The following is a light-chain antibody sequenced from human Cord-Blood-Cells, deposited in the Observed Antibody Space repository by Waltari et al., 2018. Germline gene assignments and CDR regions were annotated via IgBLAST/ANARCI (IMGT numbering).Light chain of an antibody. CDR1: STNIGNHY. J-gene: IGLJ3*02. V-gene: IGLV1-51*01. CDR2: DNN. Sequence: QSVLTQPPSVSAAPGQTVTITCSGSSTNIGNHYVSWYHHLPGTAPTLLIYDNNKRPSGIPDRCSGSKSGTSATLGITGLQTGDEADYYCGTWDSSLSAGVFGGGTKLTVL. CDR3: GTWDSSLSAGV.